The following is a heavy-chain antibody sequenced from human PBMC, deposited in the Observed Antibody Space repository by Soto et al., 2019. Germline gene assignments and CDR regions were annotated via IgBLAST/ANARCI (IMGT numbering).Heavy chain of an antibody. J-gene: IGHJ4*02. V-gene: IGHV1-18*01. CDR3: ARAYSSSWYQRTYYFAY. CDR1: GYTFTSYG. Sequence: ASVKVSCKASGYTFTSYGISWVRQAPGQGLEWMGWISAYNGDTNYAQKLQGRVTMTTDTSTSTAYMELRSLRSDDTAVYYCARAYSSSWYQRTYYFAYWGQGTLVTVSS. D-gene: IGHD6-13*01. CDR2: ISAYNGDT.